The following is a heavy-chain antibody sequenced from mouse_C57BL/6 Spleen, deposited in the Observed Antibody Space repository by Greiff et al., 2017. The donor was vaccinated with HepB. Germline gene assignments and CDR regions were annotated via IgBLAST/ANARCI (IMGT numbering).Heavy chain of an antibody. CDR1: GYTFTDYE. CDR2: IDPETGGT. Sequence: VKLKQSGAELVRPGASVTLSCKASGYTFTDYEMHWVKQTPVHGLEWIGAIDPETGGTAYNQKFKGKAILTADKSSSTAYMELRSLTSEDSAVYYCPITTVVGYFDVWGTGTTVTVSS. J-gene: IGHJ1*03. V-gene: IGHV1-15*01. CDR3: PITTVVGYFDV. D-gene: IGHD1-1*01.